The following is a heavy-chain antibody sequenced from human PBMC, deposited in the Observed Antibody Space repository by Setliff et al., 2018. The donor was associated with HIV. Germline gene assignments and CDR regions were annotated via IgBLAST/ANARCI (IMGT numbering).Heavy chain of an antibody. V-gene: IGHV3-7*01. CDR2: ISNDGGRE. CDR3: WSGYTSGR. CDR1: GFTFRNYW. D-gene: IGHD6-19*01. Sequence: LRLSCVASGFTFRNYWMSWVRQAPGKGLEWAAIISNDGGREYYVDSVKGRFTISRDNAKSSLYLQMDSLRVEDTSVYYCWSGYTSGRWGQGTLVTVSS. J-gene: IGHJ4*02.